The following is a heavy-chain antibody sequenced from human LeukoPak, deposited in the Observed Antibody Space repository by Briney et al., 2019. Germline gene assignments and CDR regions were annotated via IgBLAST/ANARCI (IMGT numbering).Heavy chain of an antibody. CDR1: GYILTSYD. Sequence: SVKLSCKASGYILTSYDVNCVRQSNRRGREWMGWMNPSKYNTGYGHNVVARDTIPRHTSISTAYMQLSSLASEDTAVYYCTQGSNSGSYRDCWGRGSLVDVSS. V-gene: IGHV1-8*01. D-gene: IGHD3-10*01. CDR3: TQGSNSGSYRDC. CDR2: MNPSKYNT. J-gene: IGHJ4*02.